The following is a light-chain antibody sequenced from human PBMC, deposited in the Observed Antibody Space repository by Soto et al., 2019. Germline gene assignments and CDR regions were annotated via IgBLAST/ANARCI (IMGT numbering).Light chain of an antibody. CDR2: EVT. CDR1: ISDVGSYNY. J-gene: IGLJ1*01. Sequence: QSALTQPASVSGSPGQSITISCTGTISDVGSYNYVSWYQQYPGKSPKLLIYEVTHRPSGVSNRFSGSKSGNTASLTISGLQAEDEADYYCSSYTISNTLPFVFGTGTKVTVL. CDR3: SSYTISNTLPFV. V-gene: IGLV2-14*01.